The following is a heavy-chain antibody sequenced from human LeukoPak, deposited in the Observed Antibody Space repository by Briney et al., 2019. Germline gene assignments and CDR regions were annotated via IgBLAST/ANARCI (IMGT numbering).Heavy chain of an antibody. V-gene: IGHV3-7*01. CDR1: GFTFSSYW. D-gene: IGHD3-16*01. CDR2: IKQDGSEK. Sequence: GGSLRLSCAASGFTFSSYWMSWVRQAPGKRLEWVANIKQDGSEKYYVDSVKGRFTISRDNAKNSLYLQMNSLRAEDTAVYYCATQLFLGANYYYYGMDVWGQGTTVTVSS. J-gene: IGHJ6*02. CDR3: ATQLFLGANYYYYGMDV.